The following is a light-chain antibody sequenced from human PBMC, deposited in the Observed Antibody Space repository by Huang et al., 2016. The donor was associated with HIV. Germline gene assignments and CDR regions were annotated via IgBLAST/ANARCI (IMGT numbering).Light chain of an antibody. CDR1: QDISIW. J-gene: IGKJ5*01. CDR2: SAS. CDR3: LQADISPRS. V-gene: IGKV1-12*01. Sequence: DIQMTQSPSSVSASEGDTVTITCRASQDISIWLAWYQQKPREALTLLIHSASILVSGVPSRFSGSGSGTNFSLTINGLRPDDFATYYCLQADISPRSFGQGTRLDIQ.